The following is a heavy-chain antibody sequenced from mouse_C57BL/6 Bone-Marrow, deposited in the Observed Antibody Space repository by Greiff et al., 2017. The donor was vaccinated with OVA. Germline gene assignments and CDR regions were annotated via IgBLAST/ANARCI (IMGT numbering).Heavy chain of an antibody. CDR3: ASAPDGYFYAMDY. Sequence: VKLVESGPGLVAPSQSLSITCTVSGFSLTRYGVDWVRQSPGKGLEWLGVIWGVGSTNYNSALKSRLSISKDNSKSQVFLKMNSLQTDDTAMYYCASAPDGYFYAMDYWGQGTSVTVSS. D-gene: IGHD2-3*01. CDR1: GFSLTRYG. V-gene: IGHV2-6*01. J-gene: IGHJ4*01. CDR2: IWGVGST.